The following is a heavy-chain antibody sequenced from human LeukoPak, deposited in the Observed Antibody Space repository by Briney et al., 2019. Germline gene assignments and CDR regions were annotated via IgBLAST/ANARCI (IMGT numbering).Heavy chain of an antibody. CDR1: GYTFTSYS. CDR2: ISAYNGNT. CDR3: ARDYEYCSGGSCYPNAFDI. D-gene: IGHD2-15*01. V-gene: IGHV1-18*01. J-gene: IGHJ3*02. Sequence: ASVKVSCKASGYTFTSYSISWVRQAPGQGLDWMGWISAYNGNTNYAQKLQGRVTMTTDTSTSTAYMELRSLRSDDTAVYYCARDYEYCSGGSCYPNAFDIWGQGTMVTVSS.